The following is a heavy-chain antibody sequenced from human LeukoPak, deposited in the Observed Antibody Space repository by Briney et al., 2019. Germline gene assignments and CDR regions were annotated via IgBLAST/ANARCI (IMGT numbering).Heavy chain of an antibody. CDR1: GFIDSSNY. Sequence: GGSLRLSCSASGFIDSSNYMSWVRQAPGKGLEWVSLIYSGGSKYYADSVMGRCTISRDKSNNTLYLQMSSLRADDTAVYYCSTGGRSGVAFESWGQGTLVTVSS. J-gene: IGHJ4*02. D-gene: IGHD2-15*01. CDR3: STGGRSGVAFES. CDR2: IYSGGSK. V-gene: IGHV3-53*01.